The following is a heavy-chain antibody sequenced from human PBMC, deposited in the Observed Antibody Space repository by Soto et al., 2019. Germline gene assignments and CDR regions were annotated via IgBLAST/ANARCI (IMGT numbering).Heavy chain of an antibody. Sequence: EVQLVESGGGLVKPGGSLRLSCAASGFTFSSYSMNWVRQAPGKGLEWVSSISSSSSYIYYADSVKGRFTISRDNAKNSLYLQMSSLRAEDTAVYYCARSTQGRLWFGELYGYWGQGTLVTVSS. CDR3: ARSTQGRLWFGELYGY. CDR1: GFTFSSYS. CDR2: ISSSSSYI. D-gene: IGHD3-10*01. V-gene: IGHV3-21*01. J-gene: IGHJ4*02.